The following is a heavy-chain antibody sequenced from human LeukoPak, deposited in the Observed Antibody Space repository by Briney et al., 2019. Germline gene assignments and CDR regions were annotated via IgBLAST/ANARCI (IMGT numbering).Heavy chain of an antibody. CDR2: ISSSSSTI. V-gene: IGHV3-48*01. J-gene: IGHJ4*02. CDR3: AREATGDDFDY. Sequence: PGGSLRLSCAASGFTFSSYSMNWVRQAPGKGLEWVSYISSSSSTIYYADSVKGRFTISRDNAKNSLYLQMNSLRAEDTAAYYCAREATGDDFDYWGQGTLVTVSS. D-gene: IGHD3-10*01. CDR1: GFTFSSYS.